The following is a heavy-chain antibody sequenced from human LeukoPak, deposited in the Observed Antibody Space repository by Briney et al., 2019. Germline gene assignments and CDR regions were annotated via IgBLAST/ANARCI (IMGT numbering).Heavy chain of an antibody. V-gene: IGHV1-69*13. CDR3: ARGWGYYDSSGYYFEGFDY. CDR1: GGTFSSHA. D-gene: IGHD3-22*01. Sequence: GASVKVSCKASGGTFSSHAISWVRQAPGQGIEWLGGIIPIFGTANYAQKFQGRVTITADESTSTAYMELSSLRSEDTAVYYGARGWGYYDSSGYYFEGFDYWGQGTLVTVSS. J-gene: IGHJ4*02. CDR2: IIPIFGTA.